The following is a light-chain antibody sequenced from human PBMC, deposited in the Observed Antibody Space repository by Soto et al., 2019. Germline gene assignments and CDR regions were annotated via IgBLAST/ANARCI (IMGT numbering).Light chain of an antibody. CDR2: KAS. Sequence: DIQMTQSPSTLSASVGDRVTITCRASQSISSWLAWYQQKPGKAPKLLIYKASTLESGVPSRFSGSGSATEFTLTISSLQPDDFATYYCQQYNSYSVFGQGTKVEIK. CDR3: QQYNSYSV. CDR1: QSISSW. J-gene: IGKJ1*01. V-gene: IGKV1-5*03.